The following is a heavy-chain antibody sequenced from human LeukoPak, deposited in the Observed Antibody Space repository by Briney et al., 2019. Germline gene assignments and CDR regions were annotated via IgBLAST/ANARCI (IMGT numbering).Heavy chain of an antibody. CDR3: ARGLDGIDE. CDR2: IYFGGST. J-gene: IGHJ4*02. Sequence: RSSETLSLTCTVSGGSISSSDYYWGWIRQPPGKGLEWIGSIYFGGSTNYNPSLKSRVTISVDTSKNQFSLKLSSVTAADTAVYYCARGLDGIDEWGQGTLVTVSS. D-gene: IGHD1-1*01. V-gene: IGHV4-39*07. CDR1: GGSISSSDYY.